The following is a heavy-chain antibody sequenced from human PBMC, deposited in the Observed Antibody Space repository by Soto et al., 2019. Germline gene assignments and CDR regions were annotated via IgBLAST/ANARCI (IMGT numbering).Heavy chain of an antibody. CDR1: CASISGFY. J-gene: IGHJ5*02. CDR2: IYATGTT. V-gene: IGHV4-4*07. CDR3: VRDGTKTLRDWFDP. Sequence: SETLSLTCTVSCASISGFYWSWIRNSAGKGLEWIGRIYATGTTDYNPSLKSRVMMSVDTSKKQFSLKLRSVTAADTAVYYCVRDGTKTLRDWFDPWGQGISVTVSS. D-gene: IGHD1-1*01.